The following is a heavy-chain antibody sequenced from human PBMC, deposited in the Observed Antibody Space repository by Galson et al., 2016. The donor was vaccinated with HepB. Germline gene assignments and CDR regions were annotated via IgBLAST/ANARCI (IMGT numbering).Heavy chain of an antibody. CDR3: VQGSTAPAV. CDR1: GFIFRNYG. V-gene: IGHV3-23*01. CDR2: ISRSCDST. Sequence: LRLSCAASGFIFRNYGMTWVRQAPGKGLEVVSSISRSCDSTDYADSVKGRFTISRDNSKNTLSLQMNSLTADDTAIYYCVQGSTAPAVWGKGTTVTVSS. J-gene: IGHJ6*04. D-gene: IGHD2-2*01.